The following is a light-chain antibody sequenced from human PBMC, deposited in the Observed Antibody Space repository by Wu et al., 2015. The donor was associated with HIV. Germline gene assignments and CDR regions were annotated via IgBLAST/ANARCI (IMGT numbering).Light chain of an antibody. V-gene: IGKV3-15*01. Sequence: EIVLTQSPATLSVFPGQRVTLSCRASQSVNTNLAWYQQKPGQAPRLVIYSASMRATGISGRFSGEGSGTEFTLTISSLQSADFAVYYCQQYNDRHSFGQGPRLEI. J-gene: IGKJ2*03. CDR3: QQYNDRHS. CDR2: SAS. CDR1: QSVNTN.